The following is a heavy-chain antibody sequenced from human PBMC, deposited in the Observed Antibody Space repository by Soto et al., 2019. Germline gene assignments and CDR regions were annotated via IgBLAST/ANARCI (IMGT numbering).Heavy chain of an antibody. CDR1: GFTFSSYW. Sequence: PGGSLRLSCAASGFTFSSYWMHWVRQAPGKGLVWVSRINSDGSSTSYADSVKGRFTISRDNAKNTLYLQMNSLRAEDTAVYYCARDPYGGIQLSPDDAFDIWGQGTMVTVSS. CDR3: ARDPYGGIQLSPDDAFDI. D-gene: IGHD4-17*01. CDR2: INSDGSST. V-gene: IGHV3-74*01. J-gene: IGHJ3*02.